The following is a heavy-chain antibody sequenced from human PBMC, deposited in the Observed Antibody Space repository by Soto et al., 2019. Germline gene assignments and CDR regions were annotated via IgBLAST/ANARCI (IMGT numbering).Heavy chain of an antibody. CDR2: IIPIFGTA. CDR1: GGTFSSYA. Sequence: QVQLVQSGAEVKKPGSSVKVSCTASGGTFSSYAISWVRQAPGQGLEWMGGIIPIFGTANYAQKFQGRVTITADESTSTAYMELSSLRSEDTAVYYCARALPGYCSGGSCYSNYYYYGMDVWGQGTTVTVSS. J-gene: IGHJ6*02. CDR3: ARALPGYCSGGSCYSNYYYYGMDV. D-gene: IGHD2-15*01. V-gene: IGHV1-69*01.